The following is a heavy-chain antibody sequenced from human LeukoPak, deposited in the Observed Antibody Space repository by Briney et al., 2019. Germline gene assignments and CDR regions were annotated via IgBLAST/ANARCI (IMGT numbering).Heavy chain of an antibody. V-gene: IGHV3-21*01. D-gene: IGHD6-13*01. Sequence: GGSLRLSCAASGFTFSSSSMNWVRQAPGKGLEWVSSIGRSSRDMYYPDSVRGRFTISRDNGKNSLFLQMNSLRAEDTSVYYCVRGDSRDYWGQGTLVTVSS. CDR2: IGRSSRDM. J-gene: IGHJ4*02. CDR3: VRGDSRDY. CDR1: GFTFSSSS.